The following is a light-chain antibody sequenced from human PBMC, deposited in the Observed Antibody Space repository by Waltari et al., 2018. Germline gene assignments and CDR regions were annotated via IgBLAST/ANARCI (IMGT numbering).Light chain of an antibody. J-gene: IGLJ2*01. CDR2: EVT. CDR1: SGDVGPYAY. CDR3: GSYADSSTFL. Sequence: QSALTQPPSASGSPGQSVTISCTGPSGDVGPYAYVSWYQQYPGKPPRVLIYEVTKRPSGVPGRFSGSKSGNTASLTVSGLQAEDEASYYCGSYADSSTFLFGGGTKLTVL. V-gene: IGLV2-8*01.